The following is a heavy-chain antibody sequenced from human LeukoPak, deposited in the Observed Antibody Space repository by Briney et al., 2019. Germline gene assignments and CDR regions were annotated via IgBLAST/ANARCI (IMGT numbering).Heavy chain of an antibody. Sequence: GASVKVSCKASGYTFTSYDINWVRQATGQGLEWMGWMNPNSGNTGYAQKFQGRVTMTRNTSKSTAYMELSSLRSEDTAVYYCARRLRYFDWSFDYWGQGTLVTVSS. J-gene: IGHJ4*02. D-gene: IGHD3-9*01. CDR1: GYTFTSYD. V-gene: IGHV1-8*01. CDR2: MNPNSGNT. CDR3: ARRLRYFDWSFDY.